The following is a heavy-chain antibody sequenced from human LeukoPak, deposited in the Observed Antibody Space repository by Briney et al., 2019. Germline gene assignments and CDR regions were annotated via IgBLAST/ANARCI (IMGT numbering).Heavy chain of an antibody. CDR1: GGSISSYY. V-gene: IGHV4-59*01. J-gene: IGHJ6*03. D-gene: IGHD5-12*01. CDR3: ATSFSGYDLAYYYYMDV. CDR2: IYYSGST. Sequence: SETLSFTCTVSGGSISSYYWSWIRQPPGKGPEWIGYIYYSGSTNYNPSLKSRVTISVDTSKNQFSLKLSSVTAADTAVYYCATSFSGYDLAYYYYMDVWGKGTTVTVSS.